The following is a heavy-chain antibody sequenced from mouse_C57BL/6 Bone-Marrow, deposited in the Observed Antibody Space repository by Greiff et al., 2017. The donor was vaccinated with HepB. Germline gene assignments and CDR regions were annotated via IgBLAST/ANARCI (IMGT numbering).Heavy chain of an antibody. Sequence: QVQLKESGAELVKPGASVKMSCKASGYTFTTYPIEWMKQNHGKSLEWIGNFHPYNDDTKYNEKFKGKATLTVEKSSSTVYLELSRLTSDDSAVYYCARLVESYGWYFDVWGTGTTVTVSS. CDR2: FHPYNDDT. J-gene: IGHJ1*03. CDR1: GYTFTTYP. D-gene: IGHD1-1*01. V-gene: IGHV1-47*01. CDR3: ARLVESYGWYFDV.